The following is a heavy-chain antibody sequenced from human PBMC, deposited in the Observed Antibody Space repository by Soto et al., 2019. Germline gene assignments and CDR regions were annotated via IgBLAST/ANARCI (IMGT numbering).Heavy chain of an antibody. CDR3: ARDECVVVVAARPYYFDY. CDR2: ISAYNGNT. D-gene: IGHD2-15*01. Sequence: QVQLVQSGAEVKKPGASVKVSCKASGYTFTSYGISWVRQAPGQGLEWMGWISAYNGNTNYAQKLQGRVTMTTDTSTSTAYMELRSLRSDDTAVYYCARDECVVVVAARPYYFDYWGQGTLGTVSS. CDR1: GYTFTSYG. V-gene: IGHV1-18*01. J-gene: IGHJ4*02.